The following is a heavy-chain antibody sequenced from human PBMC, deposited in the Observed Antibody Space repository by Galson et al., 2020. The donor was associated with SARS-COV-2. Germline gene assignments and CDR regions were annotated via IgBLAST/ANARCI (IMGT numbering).Heavy chain of an antibody. CDR2: IRYDGSNK. D-gene: IGHD4-17*01. CDR1: GFTFSSYD. Sequence: GGSLTLSCAASGFTFSSYDMHCVRQAPGKGLEWVGFIRYDGSNKYYADSVKGRFTISRDNSKNTLYLQMISLRAEDTAVYYCAKDTTPYGDYDYYYGMDVWGQGTTVTVSS. V-gene: IGHV3-30*02. CDR3: AKDTTPYGDYDYYYGMDV. J-gene: IGHJ6*02.